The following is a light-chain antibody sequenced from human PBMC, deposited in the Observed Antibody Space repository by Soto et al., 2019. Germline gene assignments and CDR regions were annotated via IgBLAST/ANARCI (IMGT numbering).Light chain of an antibody. CDR1: SRDIGFFNY. V-gene: IGLV2-11*01. CDR2: EVT. J-gene: IGLJ1*01. Sequence: QSALTQPASVSGSPGQSITISCTGTSRDIGFFNYVSWYQQFPGNAPKLIIFEVTNRPSGVPDRFSGSKSGNTASLTISGLQAEDEADYYCCSYAGSYTYVFGTGTKLTVL. CDR3: CSYAGSYTYV.